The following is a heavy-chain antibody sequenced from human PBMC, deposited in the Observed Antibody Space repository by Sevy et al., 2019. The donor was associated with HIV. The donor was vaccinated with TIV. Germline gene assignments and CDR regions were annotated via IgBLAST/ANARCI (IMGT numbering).Heavy chain of an antibody. CDR1: GFTFSSYS. V-gene: IGHV3-21*01. D-gene: IGHD6-6*01. CDR2: ISSSSSYI. Sequence: GGSLRLSCAASGFTFSSYSMNWVRQAPGKGLEWVSSISSSSSYIYYADSVKGRFTISRDNDKNSLYLQMNSLRAEDTAVYYCARDAPLQTVLALAARWYSPYMDVWGKGTTVTVSS. J-gene: IGHJ6*03. CDR3: ARDAPLQTVLALAARWYSPYMDV.